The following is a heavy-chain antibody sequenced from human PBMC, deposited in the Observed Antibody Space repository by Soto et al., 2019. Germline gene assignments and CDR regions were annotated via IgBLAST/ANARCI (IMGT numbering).Heavy chain of an antibody. J-gene: IGHJ6*02. Sequence: AGGSLRLSCAASGFTFSSYGMHWVRQAPGKGLEWVAVIWYDGSNKYYADSVKGRFTISRDNSKNTLYLQMNSLRAEDTAVYSCASDMAGHFLEWLLPTDIWGQGTTVTVSS. CDR3: ASDMAGHFLEWLLPTDI. CDR1: GFTFSSYG. V-gene: IGHV3-33*01. D-gene: IGHD3-3*01. CDR2: IWYDGSNK.